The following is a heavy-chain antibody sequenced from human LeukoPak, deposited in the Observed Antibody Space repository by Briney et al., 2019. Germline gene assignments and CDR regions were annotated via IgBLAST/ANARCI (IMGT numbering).Heavy chain of an antibody. V-gene: IGHV2-70*11. J-gene: IGHJ5*02. CDR2: IDWDDDK. Sequence: SGPTLVNPTQTLTLTCTFSGFSLTSNGMCVSWIRQPPGKALEWLARIDWDDDKYYSTSLKTRLSVSKDTSKNQVVLTMTNMDPVDTATYYCARLYYSSSSNNWLDPWGQGTLVTVSS. CDR1: GFSLTSNGMC. CDR3: ARLYYSSSSNNWLDP. D-gene: IGHD6-6*01.